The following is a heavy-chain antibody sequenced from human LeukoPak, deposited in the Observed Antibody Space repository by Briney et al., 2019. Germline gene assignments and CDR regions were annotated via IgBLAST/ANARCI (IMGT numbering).Heavy chain of an antibody. Sequence: SGTLSLTCTVSGGSISSSSYYWGWIRQPPGKGLEWIGSIYYSGSTYYNPSLKSRVTISVDTSKNQFSLKLSSVTAADTAVYYCARVIAAAGTNYFDYWGQGTLVTVSS. D-gene: IGHD6-13*01. CDR3: ARVIAAAGTNYFDY. CDR2: IYYSGST. V-gene: IGHV4-39*07. CDR1: GGSISSSSYY. J-gene: IGHJ4*02.